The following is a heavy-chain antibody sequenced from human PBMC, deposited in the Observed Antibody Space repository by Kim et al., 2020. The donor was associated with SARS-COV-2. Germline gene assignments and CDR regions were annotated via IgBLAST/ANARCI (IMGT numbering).Heavy chain of an antibody. V-gene: IGHV3-23*01. CDR2: ISGSGGST. CDR1: GFTFSSYA. CDR3: AKAGQPWARFLANWFDP. Sequence: GGSLRLSCAASGFTFSSYAMSWVRQAPGKGLEWVSAISGSGGSTYYADSVKGRFTISRDNSKNTLYLQMNSLRAEDTAVYYCAKAGQPWARFLANWFDPWGQGTLVTVSS. D-gene: IGHD3-3*01. J-gene: IGHJ5*02.